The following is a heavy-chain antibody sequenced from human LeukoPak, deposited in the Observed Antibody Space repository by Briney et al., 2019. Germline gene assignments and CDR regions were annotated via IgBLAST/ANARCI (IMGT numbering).Heavy chain of an antibody. J-gene: IGHJ4*02. Sequence: ASVKVSCKASGGTFSSYAISWVRQAPGQGLEWMGGIIPIFGTANYARKFQGRVTITTDESTSTAYMELSSLRSEDTAVYYCASNYYDSSGYYPHFDYWGQGTLVTVSS. V-gene: IGHV1-69*05. CDR1: GGTFSSYA. CDR3: ASNYYDSSGYYPHFDY. CDR2: IIPIFGTA. D-gene: IGHD3-22*01.